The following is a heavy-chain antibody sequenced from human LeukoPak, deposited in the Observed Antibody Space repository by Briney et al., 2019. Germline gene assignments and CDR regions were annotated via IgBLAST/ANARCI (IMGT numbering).Heavy chain of an antibody. CDR1: EFTFSSYW. D-gene: IGHD2-15*01. CDR2: IKQDGSEK. V-gene: IGHV3-7*01. CDR3: ARHRSGGSQDDAFDI. J-gene: IGHJ3*02. Sequence: GGSLRLSCAASEFTFSSYWMCWVRQAPGKGLEWVADIKQDGSEKYYVDSVKGRFTISRQNAKKSVFLQMNSLRAEDTAVYYCARHRSGGSQDDAFDIWGQGAMVTVSS.